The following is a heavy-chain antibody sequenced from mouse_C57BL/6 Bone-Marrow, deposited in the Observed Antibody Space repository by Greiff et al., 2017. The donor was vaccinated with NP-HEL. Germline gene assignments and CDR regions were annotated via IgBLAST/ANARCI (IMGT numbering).Heavy chain of an antibody. CDR1: GYSFTGYY. V-gene: IGHV1-43*01. J-gene: IGHJ1*03. CDR3: ASHLDYYGSSGYWYFDV. D-gene: IGHD1-1*01. Sequence: EVQLQQSGPELVKPGASVKISCKASGYSFTGYYMHWVKQSSEKSLEWIGEINPSTGGTSYNQKFKGKATLTVDKSSSTAYMQLKSLTSEDSAVYYCASHLDYYGSSGYWYFDVWGTGTTVTVSS. CDR2: INPSTGGT.